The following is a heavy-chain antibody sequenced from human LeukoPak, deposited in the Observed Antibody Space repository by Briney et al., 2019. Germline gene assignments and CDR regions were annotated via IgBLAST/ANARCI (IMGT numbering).Heavy chain of an antibody. D-gene: IGHD6-13*01. CDR1: GFTLNGYW. CDR3: ARVAIAAAQGRGSFNWFDP. J-gene: IGHJ5*02. CDR2: INSDGSRT. Sequence: AGGSLRLSCAASGFTLNGYWMHWVRQAPGKGLVWVSHINSDGSRTDYADSVKGRFTISRDNARNTLFVQMNSLRAVDTAVYYCARVAIAAAQGRGSFNWFDPWGQGTLVTVSS. V-gene: IGHV3-74*01.